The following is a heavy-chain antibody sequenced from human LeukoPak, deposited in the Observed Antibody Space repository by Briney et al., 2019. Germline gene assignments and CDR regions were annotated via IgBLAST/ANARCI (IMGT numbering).Heavy chain of an antibody. J-gene: IGHJ4*02. V-gene: IGHV3-21*01. CDR3: ARILGSDYDYVWGSPDY. CDR1: GFTFSNLP. CDR2: ISSSSSYI. Sequence: GGSLRLSCAASGFTFSNLPMSWVRQAPGKGLEWVSSISSSSSYIYYADSVKGRFTISRDNAKNSLYLQMNSLRAEDTAVYYCARILGSDYDYVWGSPDYWGQGTLVTVSS. D-gene: IGHD3-16*01.